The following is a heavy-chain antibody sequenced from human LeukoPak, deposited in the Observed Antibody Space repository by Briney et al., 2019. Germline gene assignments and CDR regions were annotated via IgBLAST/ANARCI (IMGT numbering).Heavy chain of an antibody. Sequence: GGSLRLSCAASGFTFSSYGMHWVRQAPGKGLEWVAVISYDGSNKYYADSVKGRFTISRDNSKNTLYLQMNSLRGEDTAVYYCARYVYDSSGYSSQYWGQGTLVTVSS. CDR1: GFTFSSYG. CDR2: ISYDGSNK. CDR3: ARYVYDSSGYSSQY. D-gene: IGHD3-22*01. V-gene: IGHV3-30*03. J-gene: IGHJ4*02.